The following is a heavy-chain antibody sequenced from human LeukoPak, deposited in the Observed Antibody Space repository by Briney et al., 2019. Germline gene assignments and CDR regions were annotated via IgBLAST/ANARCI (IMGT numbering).Heavy chain of an antibody. J-gene: IGHJ4*02. V-gene: IGHV3-23*01. CDR3: AIDPNWGTHS. CDR1: GFTFSTYT. D-gene: IGHD7-27*01. CDR2: IGNNGGGI. Sequence: GGSLRLSGAASGFTFSTYTMYWDRHPPGKRLEWVSIIGNNGGGIHYADSVKGRFTISRDNFKNALYLQMNSLRVEDTAVYYCAIDPNWGTHSWGQGVLVTVSS.